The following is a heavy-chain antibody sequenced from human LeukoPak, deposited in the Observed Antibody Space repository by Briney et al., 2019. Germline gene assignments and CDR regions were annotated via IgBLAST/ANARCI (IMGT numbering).Heavy chain of an antibody. CDR1: GGSISSGSYY. D-gene: IGHD3-22*01. V-gene: IGHV4-61*02. CDR2: IYTSGST. CDR3: ARDGMYYDSSGYPTRYFDY. Sequence: PSQTLSLTCTVSGGSISSGSYYWRWIRQPAGKGLEWIGRIYTSGSTNYNPSLKSRVTISVDTSKNQFSLKLSSVTAADTAVYYCARDGMYYDSSGYPTRYFDYWGQGTLVTVSS. J-gene: IGHJ4*02.